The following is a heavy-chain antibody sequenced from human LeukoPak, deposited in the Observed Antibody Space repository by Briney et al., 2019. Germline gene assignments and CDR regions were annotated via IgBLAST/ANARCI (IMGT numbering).Heavy chain of an antibody. CDR1: GGSISTYY. CDR2: IYYSGT. V-gene: IGHV4-59*01. J-gene: IGHJ4*02. CDR3: ARGSYYDSSGPVDF. D-gene: IGHD3-22*01. Sequence: SETLSLTCTVSGGSISTYYWSWIRQPPGKGLEWIGYIYYSGTNNNPSLKSRVTISVDTSKTQFSLKLSSVTAADTAVHYCARGSYYDSSGPVDFWGQGTLVTVSS.